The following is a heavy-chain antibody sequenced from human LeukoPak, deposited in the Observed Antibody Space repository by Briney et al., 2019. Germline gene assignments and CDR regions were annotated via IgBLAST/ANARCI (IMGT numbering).Heavy chain of an antibody. V-gene: IGHV3-23*01. Sequence: GGSLRLACAASGFTFSNYALSWVRQAPGKGLEWVSSIGSSVNTTHYADSVKGRFTISRDNSKTPLYMQMTSLRAEDTDIYYCARDQAFDWFYYYYGMDVWGLGTTVIVSS. CDR2: IGSSVNTT. CDR3: ARDQAFDWFYYYYGMDV. J-gene: IGHJ6*02. D-gene: IGHD3-9*01. CDR1: GFTFSNYA.